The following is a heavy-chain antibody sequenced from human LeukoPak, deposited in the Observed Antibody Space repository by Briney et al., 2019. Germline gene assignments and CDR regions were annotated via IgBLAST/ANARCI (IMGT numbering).Heavy chain of an antibody. CDR3: ARDPCNSTSCQRRDAFDM. CDR1: GGTFSSYA. CDR2: IIPIFGTA. J-gene: IGHJ3*02. Sequence: GASVKVSCKASGGTFSSYAISWVRQAPGQGLEWMGGIIPIFGTANYAQKFQGRVTITADESTSTAYMELSSLRSEDTAVYYCARDPCNSTSCQRRDAFDMWGQGTMVTVSS. V-gene: IGHV1-69*13. D-gene: IGHD2-2*01.